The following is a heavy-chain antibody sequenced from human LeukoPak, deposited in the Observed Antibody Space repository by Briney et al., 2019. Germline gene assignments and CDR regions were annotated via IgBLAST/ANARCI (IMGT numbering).Heavy chain of an antibody. J-gene: IGHJ3*02. Sequence: GESLKISCKGSGYSFTSYWIGWVRQMPGKGLEWMGIIYPGDSDTRYSPSFQGQVTISADKSISTAYLQWSSLKASDTAMYYCARQYSSSWYSGGRDAFDIWGQGTMVTVSS. CDR1: GYSFTSYW. D-gene: IGHD6-13*01. CDR3: ARQYSSSWYSGGRDAFDI. V-gene: IGHV5-51*01. CDR2: IYPGDSDT.